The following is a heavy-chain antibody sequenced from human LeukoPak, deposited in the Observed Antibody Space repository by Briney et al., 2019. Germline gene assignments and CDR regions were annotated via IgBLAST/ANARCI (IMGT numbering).Heavy chain of an antibody. Sequence: PSGTLSLTCGVSGGSITSTNWGSWVRQPPGQGLEWIGEVSLSGLTNYNPSLSSRVIMALDTSKNHLSLHLTSLTAADTAVYYCSRENGAFSPFGYWGQGSLVTVLS. CDR3: SRENGAFSPFGY. CDR1: GGSITSTNW. J-gene: IGHJ4*02. CDR2: VSLSGLT. V-gene: IGHV4-4*02. D-gene: IGHD2-8*01.